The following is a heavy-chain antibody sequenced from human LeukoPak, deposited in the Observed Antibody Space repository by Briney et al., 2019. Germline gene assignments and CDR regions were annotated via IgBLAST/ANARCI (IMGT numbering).Heavy chain of an antibody. Sequence: GGSLRLSCAAFGFTFSSYSMNWVRQAPGKGLEWVSSISSSSSYIYYADSVKGRFTISRDNAKNSLYLQMNSLRAEDTAVYYCARMVRGVIIGWFDPWGQGTLVTVSS. CDR2: ISSSSSYI. CDR1: GFTFSSYS. J-gene: IGHJ5*02. V-gene: IGHV3-21*01. D-gene: IGHD3-10*01. CDR3: ARMVRGVIIGWFDP.